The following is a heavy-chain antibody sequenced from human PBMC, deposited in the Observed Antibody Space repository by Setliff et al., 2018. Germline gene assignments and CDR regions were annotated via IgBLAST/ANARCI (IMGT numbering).Heavy chain of an antibody. CDR2: IYHSGST. D-gene: IGHD6-19*01. J-gene: IGHJ1*01. Sequence: PSETLSLTCTVSGYSISSGYYWGWIRQPPGKGLEWIGSIYHSGSTYYNPSLNSRLTISVDTSKNQFSLKLSSVTAADTAVYYCATQGAYSSGPGYFQHWGQGTLVTVSS. V-gene: IGHV4-38-2*02. CDR1: GYSISSGYY. CDR3: ATQGAYSSGPGYFQH.